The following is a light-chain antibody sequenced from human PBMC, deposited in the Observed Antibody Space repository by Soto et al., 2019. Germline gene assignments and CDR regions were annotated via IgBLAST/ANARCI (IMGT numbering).Light chain of an antibody. CDR1: QPISSW. CDR3: QQASSFPLT. Sequence: IQMTQSPSSVSASVGDRVTITCRASQPISSWLAWYQQKPGQPPNLLIYSASTWRSGVPSRFSGSESGTLFTLTITNLQPEDFATYYCQQASSFPLTFGGGTKVEV. CDR2: SAS. J-gene: IGKJ4*01. V-gene: IGKV1-12*01.